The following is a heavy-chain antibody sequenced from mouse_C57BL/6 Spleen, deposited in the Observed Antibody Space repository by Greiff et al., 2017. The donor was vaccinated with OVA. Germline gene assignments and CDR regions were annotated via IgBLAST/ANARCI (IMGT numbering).Heavy chain of an antibody. Sequence: EVMLVESGGGLVKPGGSLKLSCAASGFTFSDYGMHWVRQAPEKGLEWVAYISSGSSTIYYADTVKDRFTISRDNAKNTLFLQMTSLRSEDTAMYYCARDYYGSSHYFDYWGQGTTLTVSS. CDR2: ISSGSSTI. J-gene: IGHJ2*01. D-gene: IGHD1-1*01. V-gene: IGHV5-17*01. CDR1: GFTFSDYG. CDR3: ARDYYGSSHYFDY.